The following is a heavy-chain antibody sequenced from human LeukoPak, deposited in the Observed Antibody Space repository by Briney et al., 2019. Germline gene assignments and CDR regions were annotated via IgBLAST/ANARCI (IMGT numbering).Heavy chain of an antibody. D-gene: IGHD5-12*01. Sequence: PGGSLRLSCAASGFTFSSYAMSWVRQAPGKGLEWVSAISGSGGSTYYADSVKGRFTISRDNSKNTLYLQMNSLRAEDTAVYYCAKDGRILNSGYYFDYWGQGTLVTVSS. V-gene: IGHV3-23*01. CDR3: AKDGRILNSGYYFDY. CDR1: GFTFSSYA. J-gene: IGHJ4*02. CDR2: ISGSGGST.